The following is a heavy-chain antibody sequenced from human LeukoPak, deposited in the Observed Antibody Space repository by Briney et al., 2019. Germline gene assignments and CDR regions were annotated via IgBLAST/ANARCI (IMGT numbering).Heavy chain of an antibody. Sequence: SETLSLTCTVSGGSISSGSYYWSWIRQPAGKGLEWIGRIYTSGSTNYNPSLKSRVTISVDTSKNQFSLKLSSVTAADTAVYYCARGDTMVRGPWPFDYWGQGTLVTVSS. CDR3: ARGDTMVRGPWPFDY. CDR2: IYTSGST. CDR1: GGSISSGSYY. J-gene: IGHJ4*02. D-gene: IGHD3-10*01. V-gene: IGHV4-61*02.